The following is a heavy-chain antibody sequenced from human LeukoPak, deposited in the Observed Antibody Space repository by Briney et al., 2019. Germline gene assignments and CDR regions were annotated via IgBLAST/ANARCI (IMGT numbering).Heavy chain of an antibody. CDR2: IRNKAQSYTT. D-gene: IGHD6-13*01. CDR3: AKSRYSSSWERAEYFQH. Sequence: GGSLRLSCAASGFTFSDHYMDWVRQAPGKGLEWVGRIRNKAQSYTTEYAASVKDRFTVSRDDSKNSLYLQIDSLKTEDTAVYYCAKSRYSSSWERAEYFQHWGQGTLVTVSS. J-gene: IGHJ1*01. CDR1: GFTFSDHY. V-gene: IGHV3-72*01.